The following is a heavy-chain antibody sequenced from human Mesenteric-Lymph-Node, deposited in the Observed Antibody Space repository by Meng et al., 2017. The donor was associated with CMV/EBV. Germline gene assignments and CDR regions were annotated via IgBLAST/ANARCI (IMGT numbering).Heavy chain of an antibody. CDR1: GGSFSGYY. V-gene: IGHV4-34*01. CDR2: INHSGST. J-gene: IGHJ5*02. CDR3: ARKGSSWSGGWFDP. D-gene: IGHD6-13*01. Sequence: CAVYGGSFSGYYWSWIRQPPGKGLEWIGEINHSGSTNYNPSLKSRVTISVDTSKNQFSLKLSSVIAADTAVYYCARKGSSWSGGWFDPWGQGTLVTVSS.